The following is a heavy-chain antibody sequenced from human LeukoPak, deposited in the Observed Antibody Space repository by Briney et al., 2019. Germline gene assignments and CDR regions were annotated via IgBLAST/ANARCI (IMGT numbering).Heavy chain of an antibody. CDR3: ARDVRQQLVRLTYYFDY. J-gene: IGHJ4*02. V-gene: IGHV1-69*13. Sequence: ASVKVSCKASGGTFSSYAISWVRQAPGQGLEWMGGIIPIFGTANYAQKFQGRVTITADESTSTAYMELSSLRSEDTAVYYCARDVRQQLVRLTYYFDYWGQGTLVTVSS. CDR1: GGTFSSYA. D-gene: IGHD6-13*01. CDR2: IIPIFGTA.